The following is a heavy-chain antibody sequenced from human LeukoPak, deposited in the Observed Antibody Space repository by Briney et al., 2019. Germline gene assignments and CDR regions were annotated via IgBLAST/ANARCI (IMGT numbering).Heavy chain of an antibody. CDR3: AREMAV. D-gene: IGHD2-8*01. Sequence: GGSLRLSGVVSGFSFGTYSMHWARQVPGKGLEWVAVIWYDGGNEDYADSVKGRFTISRDNSKNTLYLQMNSLRAEDTAVYYCAREMAVWGQGALVTVSS. J-gene: IGHJ4*02. V-gene: IGHV3-33*01. CDR1: GFSFGTYS. CDR2: IWYDGGNE.